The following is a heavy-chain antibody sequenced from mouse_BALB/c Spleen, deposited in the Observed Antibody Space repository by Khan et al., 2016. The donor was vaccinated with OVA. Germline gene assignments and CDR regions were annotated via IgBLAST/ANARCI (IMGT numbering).Heavy chain of an antibody. Sequence: VQLQESGPGLVAPSQSLSITCTISGFSLTSFGVHWVRQPPGKGLEWLVVIWSDGITTYNSALKSRLSISKDNSKSQVFLKMNSLQTDDTAMYSCARGSFYAMDYWGQGTSFTVSS. V-gene: IGHV2-6-1*01. CDR1: GFSLTSFG. CDR2: IWSDGIT. J-gene: IGHJ4*01. CDR3: ARGSFYAMDY.